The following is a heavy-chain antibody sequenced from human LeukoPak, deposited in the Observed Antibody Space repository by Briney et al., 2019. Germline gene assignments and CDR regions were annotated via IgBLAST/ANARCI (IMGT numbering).Heavy chain of an antibody. Sequence: GGSLRLSCAASGFTFSNAWMSWVRQAPGKGLEWVGRIKSKTDGGTTDYAAPVKGRFTISRDDSKNTLYLQMDGLTPEDTAIYYCAIGPRKHLGPYSSAWDGGDYWGQGTLVTVSS. D-gene: IGHD6-19*01. J-gene: IGHJ4*02. CDR3: AIGPRKHLGPYSSAWDGGDY. CDR2: IKSKTDGGTT. V-gene: IGHV3-15*01. CDR1: GFTFSNAW.